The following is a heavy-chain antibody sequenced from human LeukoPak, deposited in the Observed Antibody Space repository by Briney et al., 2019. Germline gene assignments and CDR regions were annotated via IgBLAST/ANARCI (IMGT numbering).Heavy chain of an antibody. CDR2: IYTSGST. Sequence: SETLSLTCTVSGGSVSGYYWGWIRQPAGKGLEWIGRIYTSGSTNYNPSLKSRVTISVDTSKNQFSLKLSSVTAADTAVYYCARGRILLWFGELLPAYMDLWGKGTTVTISS. J-gene: IGHJ6*03. CDR3: ARGRILLWFGELLPAYMDL. D-gene: IGHD3-10*01. CDR1: GGSVSGYY. V-gene: IGHV4-4*07.